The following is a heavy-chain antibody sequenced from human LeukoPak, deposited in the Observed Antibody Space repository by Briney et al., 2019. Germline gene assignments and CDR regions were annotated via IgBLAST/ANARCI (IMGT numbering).Heavy chain of an antibody. D-gene: IGHD3-22*01. CDR1: GFTFTRYW. V-gene: IGHV3-30*03. CDR3: ARDPTYYYDSSGYGSD. CDR2: ISYDGSNK. Sequence: GGSLRLSCAASGFTFTRYWMHWVRQAPGKGLVWVAVISYDGSNKYYADSVKGRFTISRDNSKNTLYLQMTSLRAEDTAVYYCARDPTYYYDSSGYGSDWGQGTLVTVSS. J-gene: IGHJ1*01.